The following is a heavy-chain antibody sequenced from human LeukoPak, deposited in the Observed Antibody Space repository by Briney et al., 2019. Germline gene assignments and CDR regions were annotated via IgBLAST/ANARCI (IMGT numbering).Heavy chain of an antibody. Sequence: SETLSLTCTVSGDSISSTNNYWGWIRQAPGKGLEWIGNIYYTGSTYYNPSLKSRVTVSLDTSKSQFSLKLNSVTAADTAVYYCARVRVQSPRGWFDPWGQGTLVTVSS. CDR2: IYYTGST. CDR1: GDSISSTNNY. V-gene: IGHV4-39*07. CDR3: ARVRVQSPRGWFDP. J-gene: IGHJ5*02.